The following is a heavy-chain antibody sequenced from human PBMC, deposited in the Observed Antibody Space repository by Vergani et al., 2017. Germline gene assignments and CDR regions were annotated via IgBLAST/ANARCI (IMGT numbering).Heavy chain of an antibody. J-gene: IGHJ6*02. V-gene: IGHV3-30*18. Sequence: QVQLVESGGGVVQPGRSLRLSCAASGFTFSSYGMHWVRQAPGKGLEWVAVISYDGSNKYYADSVKGRFTISRDNSKNTLYLQMNSLRAEDTAVYYCAKDGTHYYGMDVWGQGTTVTVSS. CDR2: ISYDGSNK. CDR3: AKDGTHYYGMDV. CDR1: GFTFSSYG. D-gene: IGHD6-13*01.